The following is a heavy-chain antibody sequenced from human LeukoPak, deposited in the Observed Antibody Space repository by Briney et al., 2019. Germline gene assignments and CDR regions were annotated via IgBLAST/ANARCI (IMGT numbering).Heavy chain of an antibody. CDR2: IYYSGST. V-gene: IGHV4-34*01. CDR3: ARHGYSSGCFGY. Sequence: SKTLSLTCAVYGGSFSGYYWSWIRQPPGKELEWIGSIYYSGSTYYNPSLKSRITISVDTSKNLISLKLSSVTAADTAVYYCARHGYSSGCFGYWGQGTLVTVSS. D-gene: IGHD6-19*01. CDR1: GGSFSGYY. J-gene: IGHJ4*02.